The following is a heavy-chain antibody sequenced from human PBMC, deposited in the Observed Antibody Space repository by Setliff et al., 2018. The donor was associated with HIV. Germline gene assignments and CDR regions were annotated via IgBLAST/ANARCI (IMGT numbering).Heavy chain of an antibody. CDR2: INHSGGST. Sequence: PSETLSLTCAVHGESFSGYYWNWIRQPPGKGLEWIGEINHSGGSTNFNPSLKSRVTISVDTSKNQFSLKLSSVTAADTAVFYCARLTTTYYYDSSAYYHPVWGQGTLVTVSS. CDR1: GESFSGYY. J-gene: IGHJ4*02. V-gene: IGHV4-34*01. D-gene: IGHD3-22*01. CDR3: ARLTTTYYYDSSAYYHPV.